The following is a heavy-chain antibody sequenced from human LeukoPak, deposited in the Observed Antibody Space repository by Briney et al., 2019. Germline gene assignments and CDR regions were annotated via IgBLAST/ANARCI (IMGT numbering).Heavy chain of an antibody. CDR2: IYYSGST. D-gene: IGHD3-3*01. V-gene: IGHV4-30-4*01. J-gene: IGHJ6*02. Sequence: SETLSLTCTVSGGSISRGDYYWSWIRQPPGKGLEWIGYIYYSGSTYYNPSLKSRVTISVDTSKNQFSLKLSSVTAADTAVYYCARVPPYYDFWSGLHGPYGMDVWGQGTTVTVSS. CDR1: GGSISRGDYY. CDR3: ARVPPYYDFWSGLHGPYGMDV.